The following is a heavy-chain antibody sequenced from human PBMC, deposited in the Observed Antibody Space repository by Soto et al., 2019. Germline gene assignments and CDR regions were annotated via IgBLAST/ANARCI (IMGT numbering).Heavy chain of an antibody. CDR3: ARERKTYYYGSGPSVGGMDV. D-gene: IGHD3-10*01. V-gene: IGHV4-59*01. J-gene: IGHJ6*02. CDR2: IYYSGST. CDR1: GGSISSYY. Sequence: QVQLQESGPGLVKPSETLSLTCTVSGGSISSYYWSWIRQPPGKGLEWIGYIYYSGSTNYNPSLKSLVTISVDTSKNQFSLKLSSVTAADTAVYYCARERKTYYYGSGPSVGGMDVWGQGTTVTVSS.